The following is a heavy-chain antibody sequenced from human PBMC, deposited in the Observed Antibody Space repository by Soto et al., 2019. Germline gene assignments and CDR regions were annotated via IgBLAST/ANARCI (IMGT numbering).Heavy chain of an antibody. J-gene: IGHJ6*02. V-gene: IGHV1-3*01. D-gene: IGHD2-2*01. CDR3: ARTDCSSTSCYNYYYYGMDV. CDR2: INPGNGDT. Sequence: QVQLVQSGTEVKKPGASVKVSCKTSGYSFTKYGLHWVRQAPGQRLEWMGWINPGNGDTKYSQKFQGRVTITRDTSATTAYMELSSLRSEDSAVFHCARTDCSSTSCYNYYYYGMDVWGQGTTVTVSS. CDR1: GYSFTKYG.